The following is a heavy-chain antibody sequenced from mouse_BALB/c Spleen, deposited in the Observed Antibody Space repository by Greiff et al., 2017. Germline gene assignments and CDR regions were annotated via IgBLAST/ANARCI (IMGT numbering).Heavy chain of an antibody. Sequence: VQLKESGPELVKPGASVKISCKASGYSFTGYFMNWVMQSHGKSLEWIGRINPYNGDTFYNQKFKGKATLTVDKSSSTAHMELRSLASEDSAVYYCARPYDGYYGLFAYWGQGTLVTVSA. J-gene: IGHJ3*01. CDR1: GYSFTGYF. CDR2: INPYNGDT. V-gene: IGHV1-20*02. D-gene: IGHD2-3*01. CDR3: ARPYDGYYGLFAY.